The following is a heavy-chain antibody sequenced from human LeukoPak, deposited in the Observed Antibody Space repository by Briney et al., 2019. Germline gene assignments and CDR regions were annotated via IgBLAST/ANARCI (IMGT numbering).Heavy chain of an antibody. D-gene: IGHD5-12*01. CDR2: FIPILDTT. V-gene: IGHV1-69*05. CDR3: ARSNDYDYHFNY. J-gene: IGHJ4*02. Sequence: GASGKVSFKASGGSFTNYAVTWVRQPPGQGLEWMGGFIPILDTTNYAPNFQGRVTITTDESSTTAYMELSSLKWEDTALYYCARSNDYDYHFNYWGQGTLVTVSS. CDR1: GGSFTNYA.